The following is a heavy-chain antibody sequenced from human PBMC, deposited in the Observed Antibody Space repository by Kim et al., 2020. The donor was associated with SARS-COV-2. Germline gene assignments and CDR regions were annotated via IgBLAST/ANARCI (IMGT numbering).Heavy chain of an antibody. CDR1: GGSISSGDYY. J-gene: IGHJ6*02. CDR3: ARGSKTGYSQRKYYYYGMYV. CDR2: IYYSGST. Sequence: SETLSLTCTVSGGSISSGDYYWSWIRQPPGKDLDWIGYIYYSGSTYYNPSLKSRVTISVDTSKNQFSLKLSSVTAADTAVYYCARGSKTGYSQRKYYYYGMYVWGQGTPVSVSS. V-gene: IGHV4-30-4*01. D-gene: IGHD5-18*01.